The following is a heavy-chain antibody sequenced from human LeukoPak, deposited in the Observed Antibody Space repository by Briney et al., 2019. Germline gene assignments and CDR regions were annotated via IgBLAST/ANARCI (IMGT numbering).Heavy chain of an antibody. CDR1: EFTFSSYP. V-gene: IGHV3-30*04. D-gene: IGHD3-10*01. J-gene: IGHJ4*02. CDR3: ARDPVAGIPDYFDF. Sequence: GRSLRLSCAASEFTFSSYPMHWVRQAPGKGPAWVAVIAQDARIQLYADSVKGRFTISRDNSKNTLYLQMNSLTPEDTAVYFCARDPVAGIPDYFDFWGQGTLVTVSS. CDR2: IAQDARIQ.